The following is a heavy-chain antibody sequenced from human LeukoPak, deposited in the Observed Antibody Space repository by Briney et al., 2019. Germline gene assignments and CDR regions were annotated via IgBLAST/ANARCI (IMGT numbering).Heavy chain of an antibody. V-gene: IGHV3-74*01. Sequence: GGSLRLSCAASGFTFSSYWMYWVRQAPGKGLVWVSRINSDGSTTSYADSVKGRSTISRDNAKNTLYLQMNSLRAEDTAVYYCARDLYCGGDCYPWGQGTLVTVSS. CDR2: INSDGSTT. J-gene: IGHJ1*01. CDR3: ARDLYCGGDCYP. CDR1: GFTFSSYW. D-gene: IGHD2-21*02.